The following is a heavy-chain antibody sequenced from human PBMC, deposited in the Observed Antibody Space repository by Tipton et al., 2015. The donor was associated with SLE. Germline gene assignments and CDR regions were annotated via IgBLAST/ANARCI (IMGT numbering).Heavy chain of an antibody. J-gene: IGHJ6*03. Sequence: GLVKPSETLSLTCIVSSDSVSSGDYFWGWIRQPPGKGLEWIASMSYSGRTYYNPSLKSRVTISVDSSKNHFSLKLSSVTAADTAVYYCARSSATGFYYMDVWGKGTTVTVSS. CDR3: ARSSATGFYYMDV. D-gene: IGHD3-10*01. CDR2: MSYSGRT. CDR1: SDSVSSGDYF. V-gene: IGHV4-39*02.